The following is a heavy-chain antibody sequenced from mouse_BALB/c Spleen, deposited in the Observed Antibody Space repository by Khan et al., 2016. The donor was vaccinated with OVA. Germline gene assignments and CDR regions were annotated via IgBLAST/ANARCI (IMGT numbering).Heavy chain of an antibody. CDR1: GYSITSDYA. CDR3: ARDGSRYNYAMDY. J-gene: IGHJ4*01. Sequence: EVKLVESGPGLVNPSQSLSLTCTVTGYSITSDYAWNWIRQFPENKLEWMGYINYSGSTNYNPALKSRISITRDTSKNQFFLQLNSVTTEDTATYYCARDGSRYNYAMDYWGQGTSVTVSS. V-gene: IGHV3-2*02. CDR2: INYSGST. D-gene: IGHD2-3*01.